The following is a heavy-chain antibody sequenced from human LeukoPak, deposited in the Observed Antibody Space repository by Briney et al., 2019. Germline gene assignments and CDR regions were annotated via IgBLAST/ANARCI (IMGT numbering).Heavy chain of an antibody. CDR1: GYTFTSYG. CDR3: ARDADRPYYDFWSGYYSSFDY. J-gene: IGHJ4*02. V-gene: IGHV1-18*01. D-gene: IGHD3-3*01. CDR2: ISAYNGNT. Sequence: ASVKVSCKASGYTFTSYGISWVRQAPGQGLEWMGWISAYNGNTNYAQKLQGRVTMTTDTSTSTAYMELRSLRSDDTAVYYCARDADRPYYDFWSGYYSSFDYWGQGTLVTVSS.